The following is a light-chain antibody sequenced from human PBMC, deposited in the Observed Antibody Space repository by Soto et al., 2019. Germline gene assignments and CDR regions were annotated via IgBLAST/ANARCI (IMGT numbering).Light chain of an antibody. J-gene: IGLJ1*01. CDR3: QSYDNSLSGFYV. V-gene: IGLV1-40*01. CDR2: GNS. Sequence: QLVLTQPPSVSGAPGQRVTISCTGSNSNIGLGYDVHWYQQLPGTAPKLLIYGNSNRPSGVPDRFSGSKSGTSASLAITGLQAEDEADYYCQSYDNSLSGFYVFGTGTKLTVL. CDR1: NSNIGLGYD.